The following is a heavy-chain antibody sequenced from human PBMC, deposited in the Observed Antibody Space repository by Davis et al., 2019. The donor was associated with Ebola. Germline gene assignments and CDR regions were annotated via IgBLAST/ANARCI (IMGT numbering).Heavy chain of an antibody. CDR2: INPDNGDT. V-gene: IGHV1-3*01. CDR3: ARDVETYSFDY. J-gene: IGHJ4*02. Sequence: ASVKVSCKASGYTFTSYAMHWVRQAPGQRLEWMGWINPDNGDTKYSQKFQGRVTITSDTSASTVYMELSSLRSEDTAVYYCARDVETYSFDYWGQGTLVTVSS. D-gene: IGHD5-24*01. CDR1: GYTFTSYA.